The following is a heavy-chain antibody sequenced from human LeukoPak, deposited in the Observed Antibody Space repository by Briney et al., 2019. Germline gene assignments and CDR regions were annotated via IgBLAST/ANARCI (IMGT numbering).Heavy chain of an antibody. CDR1: GFTFSSYS. D-gene: IGHD6-13*01. CDR3: AKDPAAAGRFPLF. Sequence: GGSLRLSCAASGFTFSSYSMNWVRQAPGKGLEWVSSISSSSSYIYYADSVKGRFTISRDNAKNSLYLQMNSLIAEDTAVYYCAKDPAAAGRFPLFWGQGTLVTVSS. J-gene: IGHJ4*02. V-gene: IGHV3-21*01. CDR2: ISSSSSYI.